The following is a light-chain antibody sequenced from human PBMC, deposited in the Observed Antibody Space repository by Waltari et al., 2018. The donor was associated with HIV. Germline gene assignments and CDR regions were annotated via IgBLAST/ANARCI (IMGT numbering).Light chain of an antibody. CDR3: SSYTSSNTLV. V-gene: IGLV2-14*03. Sequence: QSALTQPASVSVSPGQSITISCTGTSSDVGGYAYVSWSQQHPGKAPKLIIYDVSYRPSGSSHRFSASKSGNTASLTISGLQAEDEADYYCSSYTSSNTLVFGGGTKLTVL. J-gene: IGLJ3*02. CDR2: DVS. CDR1: SSDVGGYAY.